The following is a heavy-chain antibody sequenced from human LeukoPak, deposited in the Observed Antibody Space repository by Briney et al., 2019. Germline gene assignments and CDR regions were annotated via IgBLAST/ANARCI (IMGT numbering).Heavy chain of an antibody. D-gene: IGHD5-18*01. V-gene: IGHV3-53*01. CDR2: IYSGDNT. Sequence: GGSLRLSCAASGFTVSSNFMSWVRQAPGKGLEWVSVIYSGDNTYYADSVKGRFTISRDNSKNTLYLQMNSLRADDTAVYYCARDQQLWDPFDYWGQGTLVTVSS. CDR1: GFTVSSNF. J-gene: IGHJ4*02. CDR3: ARDQQLWDPFDY.